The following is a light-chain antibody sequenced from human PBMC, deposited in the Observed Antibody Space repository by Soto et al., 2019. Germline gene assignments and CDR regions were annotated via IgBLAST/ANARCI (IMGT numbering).Light chain of an antibody. V-gene: IGLV1-40*01. J-gene: IGLJ2*01. CDR2: GNS. CDR3: QSYDSSLSVR. CDR1: SSNIGAGYD. Sequence: QSVLTQPPSVSGAPGQRVTISCTRSSSNIGAGYDVHWYQQLPGTAPKLLIYGNSNRPSGVPDRFSGSKSGTSASLAITGLQAEDEADYYCQSYDSSLSVRFGGGNKLTVL.